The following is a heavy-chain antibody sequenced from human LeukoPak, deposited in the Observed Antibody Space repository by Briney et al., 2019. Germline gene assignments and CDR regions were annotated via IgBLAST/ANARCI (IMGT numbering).Heavy chain of an antibody. V-gene: IGHV3-43*01. D-gene: IGHD5-18*01. Sequence: GGSLRLSCAASGFSFDDHTMNWVRQAPGKGLEWVSLITWDGGTTYNADSVKGRCTISRDNIKFSLYLQMNSLRTEDTALYYCARSTAMVTWGSFDIWGQGTLVTVSS. J-gene: IGHJ3*02. CDR2: ITWDGGTT. CDR3: ARSTAMVTWGSFDI. CDR1: GFSFDDHT.